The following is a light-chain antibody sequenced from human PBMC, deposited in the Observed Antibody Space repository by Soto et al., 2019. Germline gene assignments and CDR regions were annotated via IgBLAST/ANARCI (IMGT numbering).Light chain of an antibody. V-gene: IGKV3-11*01. CDR2: DAS. Sequence: EIVLTQSPATLSLSPGERATLSCRASLSVSGYLAWYQQKPGQAPRLLMYDASNRTTDIPARFSGSGSGTDFTLTISSLEPEDFAVYYCQQRSNWPSTFGGGTKVEIK. J-gene: IGKJ4*01. CDR1: LSVSGY. CDR3: QQRSNWPST.